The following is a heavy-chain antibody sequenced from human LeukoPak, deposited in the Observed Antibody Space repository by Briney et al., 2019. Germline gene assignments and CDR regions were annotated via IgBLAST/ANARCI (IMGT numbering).Heavy chain of an antibody. CDR2: ISWNSGSI. CDR3: AKGSIVGATLGYFDY. D-gene: IGHD1-26*01. J-gene: IGHJ4*02. V-gene: IGHV3-9*01. CDR1: GFTHDDYA. Sequence: GGSLRLSCAASGFTHDDYAMHLVRRAPGKGLEWVSGISWNSGSIGYADSVKGRFTISRDNSKNTLYLQMNSPRAEDTAVYYCAKGSIVGATLGYFDYWGQGTLVTVSS.